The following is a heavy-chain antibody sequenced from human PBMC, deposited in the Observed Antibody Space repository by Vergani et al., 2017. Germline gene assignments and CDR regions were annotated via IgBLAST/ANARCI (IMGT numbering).Heavy chain of an antibody. CDR1: GFTFTNFA. D-gene: IGHD3-22*01. Sequence: EVQLLESGGNLVQPGGSLRLSCAASGFTFTNFAMTWVRQAPGEGLGWVSGISGSGGFTYYADSVKGRFTISRDNSKNTMFLQMNNFRAEDTAVYYCAKDIVLGYYDGRGNFDYGGQGTLVTVSS. V-gene: IGHV3-23*01. J-gene: IGHJ4*02. CDR3: AKDIVLGYYDGRGNFDY. CDR2: ISGSGGFT.